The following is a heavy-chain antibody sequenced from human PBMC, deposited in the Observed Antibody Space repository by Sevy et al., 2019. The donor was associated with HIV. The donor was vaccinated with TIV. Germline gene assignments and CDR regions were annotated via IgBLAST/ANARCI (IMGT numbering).Heavy chain of an antibody. V-gene: IGHV3-43*01. J-gene: IGHJ6*02. D-gene: IGHD1-26*01. CDR1: GFTFDDYT. Sequence: GGFLRLSCAASGFTFDDYTMHCVRQAPGKGLEWVSLISWEVGSTYYADSVKGRFTVSRDNSKNSLHLQMNSLRTEDTALYYCAKGRRGSYYYYYGMDVWGQGTTVTVSS. CDR2: ISWEVGST. CDR3: AKGRRGSYYYYYGMDV.